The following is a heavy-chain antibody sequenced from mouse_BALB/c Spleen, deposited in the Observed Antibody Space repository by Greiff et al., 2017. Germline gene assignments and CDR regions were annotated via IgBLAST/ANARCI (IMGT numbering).Heavy chain of an antibody. CDR1: GFTFTDYY. CDR3: ARASYYAYAMDY. CDR2: IRNKANGYTT. V-gene: IGHV7-3*02. Sequence: EVKLMESGGGLVQPGGSLRLSCATSGFTFTDYYMSWVRQPPGKALEWLGFIRNKANGYTTEYSASVKGRFTISRDNSQSILYLQMNTLRADDSATYYCARASYYAYAMDYWGQGTSVTVSS. D-gene: IGHD2-10*01. J-gene: IGHJ4*01.